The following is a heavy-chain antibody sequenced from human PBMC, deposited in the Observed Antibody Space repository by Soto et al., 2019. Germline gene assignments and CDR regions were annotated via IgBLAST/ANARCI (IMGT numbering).Heavy chain of an antibody. J-gene: IGHJ6*02. V-gene: IGHV1-8*01. CDR3: ARGNPFNYAGFDV. Sequence: QAHLEQSGAELKRPGASVKVSCKASGCTFSDFDINWLRQASGQGPEWMGWMNAKSGDTFFAQRFQGKFNMTWDTSLSTAYMEVGSLTSDDTAIYYCARGNPFNYAGFDVWGQGTTVAVSS. CDR1: GCTFSDFD. CDR2: MNAKSGDT. D-gene: IGHD3-16*01.